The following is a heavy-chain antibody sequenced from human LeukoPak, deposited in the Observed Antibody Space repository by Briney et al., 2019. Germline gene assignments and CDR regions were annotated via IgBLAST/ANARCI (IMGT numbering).Heavy chain of an antibody. D-gene: IGHD2-21*01. CDR1: GFTFSSYA. Sequence: GGSLRLSCAASGFTFSSYAMHWVRQAPGKGLEWVAVISYDGSNKYYADSVKGRFTISRDNSKNTLYLQMNSLRAEDTAVYYCARDRSPEFHMTPSMDVWGQGTTVTVSS. V-gene: IGHV3-30-3*01. CDR3: ARDRSPEFHMTPSMDV. CDR2: ISYDGSNK. J-gene: IGHJ6*02.